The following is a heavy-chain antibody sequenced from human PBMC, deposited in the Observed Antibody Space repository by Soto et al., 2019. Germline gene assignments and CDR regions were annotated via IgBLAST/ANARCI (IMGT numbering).Heavy chain of an antibody. J-gene: IGHJ4*02. CDR1: GGTFSSYT. V-gene: IGHV1-69*02. Sequence: QVQLVQSGAEVKKPGSSVKVSCKASGGTFSSYTISWVRQAPGQGLEWMGRIIPILGIANYAQKFQGRVTITADKSTSTAYMELSSLRSEDTAVYYCASPYMVRGVILAYWGQGTLVTVSS. CDR2: IIPILGIA. CDR3: ASPYMVRGVILAY. D-gene: IGHD3-10*01.